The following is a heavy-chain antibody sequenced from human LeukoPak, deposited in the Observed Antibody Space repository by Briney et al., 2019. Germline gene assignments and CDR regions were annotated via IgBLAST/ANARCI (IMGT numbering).Heavy chain of an antibody. CDR1: GFTFSSYA. V-gene: IGHV3-23*01. CDR3: AKDRGVVPAAKHPYNWFDP. D-gene: IGHD2-2*01. Sequence: GGSLRLSCAASGFTFSSYAMNWVRQAPGKGLEWVSAISGSGGSTYYADSVKGRFTISRDNSKNTLYLQMNSLRAEDTAVYYCAKDRGVVPAAKHPYNWFDPWGQGTLVTVSS. CDR2: ISGSGGST. J-gene: IGHJ5*02.